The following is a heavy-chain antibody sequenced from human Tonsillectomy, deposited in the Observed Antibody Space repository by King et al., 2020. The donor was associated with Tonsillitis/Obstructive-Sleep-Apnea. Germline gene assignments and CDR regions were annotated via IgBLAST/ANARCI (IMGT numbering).Heavy chain of an antibody. D-gene: IGHD5-12*01. CDR1: GGSFSSYY. Sequence: VQLQQWGAGLLKPSETLSLTCAVYGGSFSSYYWSWIRQPPGKGLEWIGEINHSGSTNYNPSLKSRVTISVDTSKNQFSLKLSSVTAADTAVYYCARGDTVATIDWGQGTLVTVSS. J-gene: IGHJ4*02. CDR2: INHSGST. CDR3: ARGDTVATID. V-gene: IGHV4-34*01.